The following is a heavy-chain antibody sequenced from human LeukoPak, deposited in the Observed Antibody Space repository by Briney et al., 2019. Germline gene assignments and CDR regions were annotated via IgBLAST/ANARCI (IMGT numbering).Heavy chain of an antibody. CDR3: ARGLDTNDWSDAFDI. CDR2: IYYSGST. V-gene: IGHV4-59*12. CDR1: GGSITSYY. J-gene: IGHJ3*02. Sequence: KPSETLSPTCTVSGGSITSYYWSWIRQPPGKGLEWIGYIYYSGSTNYNPSLKSRVTISVDTSKNQFSLKLSSVTAADTAVYYCARGLDTNDWSDAFDIWGQGTMVTVSS. D-gene: IGHD2-21*01.